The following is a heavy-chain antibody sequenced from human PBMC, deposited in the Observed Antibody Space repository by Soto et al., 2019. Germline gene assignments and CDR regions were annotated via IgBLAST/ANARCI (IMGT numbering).Heavy chain of an antibody. CDR2: ISYDGNEK. D-gene: IGHD5-12*01. V-gene: IGHV3-30*18. Sequence: GGSLRLSCAATGFAFSTYGMHWVRQAPGKGREWVAAISYDGNEKYYADSLQGRFTISRDNSKNALYLQVNSLRGEDTAVYYCXKEKFRRGPCPMYAMDLWGQGTTVTVSS. J-gene: IGHJ6*02. CDR3: XKEKFRRGPCPMYAMDL. CDR1: GFAFSTYG.